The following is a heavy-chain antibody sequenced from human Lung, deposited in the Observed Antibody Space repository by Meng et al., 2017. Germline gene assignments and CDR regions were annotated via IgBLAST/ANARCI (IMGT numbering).Heavy chain of an antibody. CDR2: TYYRSKWYN. CDR3: ASGYGLPS. V-gene: IGHV6-1*01. CDR1: GDSVSANSAA. Sequence: QVHLQQSGPGLVKPSQTLSLPCSISGDSVSANSAAWNWIRQSPSRGLEWLGRTYYRSKWYNDYAVSVKSRIIITPDTSKNQFSLQLNSVTPEDTAVYFCASGYGLPSWGQGTLVTVSS. D-gene: IGHD5-18*01. J-gene: IGHJ5*02.